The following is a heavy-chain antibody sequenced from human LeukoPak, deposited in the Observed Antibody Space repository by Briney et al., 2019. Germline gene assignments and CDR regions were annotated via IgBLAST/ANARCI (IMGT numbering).Heavy chain of an antibody. D-gene: IGHD6-19*01. J-gene: IGHJ3*01. CDR3: AKGGIAVAGTGA. CDR2: IRYDGSNK. V-gene: IGHV3-30*02. CDR1: GFTFSSYG. Sequence: GGSLRLSCAASGFTFSSYGMHWVRQAPGKGLEWVAFIRYDGSNKYYADSVKGRFTISRDNSKNTLYLQMNSLRAEDTAVYYCAKGGIAVAGTGAWGQGTMVTVS.